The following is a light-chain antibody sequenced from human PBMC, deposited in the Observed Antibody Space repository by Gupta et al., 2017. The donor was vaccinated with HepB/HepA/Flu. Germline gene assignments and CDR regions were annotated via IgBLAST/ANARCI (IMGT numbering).Light chain of an antibody. CDR3: QSYDSSLSGVV. V-gene: IGLV1-40*01. CDR2: GNN. Sequence: QSVLTQPPSVSGAPGQRVTLPCTGSRSNIGASYDVHWYQQLPGTAPKLLIYGNNNRPSGVLDRCSGAKAGTPASLAITGLQAEDEADYYCQSYDSSLSGVVFGGGTKLTVL. CDR1: RSNIGASYD. J-gene: IGLJ2*01.